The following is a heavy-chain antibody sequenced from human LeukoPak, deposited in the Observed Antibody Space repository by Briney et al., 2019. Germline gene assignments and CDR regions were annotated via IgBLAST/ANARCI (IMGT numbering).Heavy chain of an antibody. D-gene: IGHD6-13*01. Sequence: ASVKVSCKVSGYTLTELSMHWVRQAPGKGLEWMGGFDPEDGETIYAQKFQGRVTMTEDTSTDTAYMELSSLRSEDTAVYYCATERGAAAGTSFPYNWFDPWGQGTLVTVSS. CDR1: GYTLTELS. CDR3: ATERGAAAGTSFPYNWFDP. J-gene: IGHJ5*02. V-gene: IGHV1-24*01. CDR2: FDPEDGET.